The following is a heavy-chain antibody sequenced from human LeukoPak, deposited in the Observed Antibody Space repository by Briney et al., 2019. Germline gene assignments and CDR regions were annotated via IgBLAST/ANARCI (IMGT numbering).Heavy chain of an antibody. D-gene: IGHD6-13*01. CDR2: INHIAST. J-gene: IGHJ4*02. V-gene: IGHV4-34*01. CDR3: ARVGGSWKSGSWYSYFDS. CDR1: GFTFGDYY. Sequence: GSLRLSCAASGFTFGDYYMSWIRQPPGKGLEWIGEINHIASTNYNPSLESRVIISVDTSKKQFSLKLRSVTAADTAMYYCARVGGSWKSGSWYSYFDSWGQGTLVTVSS.